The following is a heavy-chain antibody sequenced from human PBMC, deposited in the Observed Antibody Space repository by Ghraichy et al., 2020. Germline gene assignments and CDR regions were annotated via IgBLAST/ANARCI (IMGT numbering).Heavy chain of an antibody. CDR1: GFTFSSYS. CDR2: INSNSTTI. D-gene: IGHD5-24*01. J-gene: IGHJ4*02. CDR3: ARDRDVQERWLQPAGN. Sequence: GGSLRLSCAASGFTFSSYSMNWVRQAPGKGLEWISYINSNSTTIYYGDSVKGRFTISRDNAKNSVYLQMNSLRDEDTALYYCARDRDVQERWLQPAGNWGQGTLVSVSS. V-gene: IGHV3-48*02.